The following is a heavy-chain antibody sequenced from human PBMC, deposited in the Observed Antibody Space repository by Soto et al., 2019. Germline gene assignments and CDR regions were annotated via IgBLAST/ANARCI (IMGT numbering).Heavy chain of an antibody. V-gene: IGHV4-59*08. D-gene: IGHD3-16*01. CDR2: IYYSGST. Sequence: PSETLSLTCTVSGGSISSYYWSWIRQPPGKGLDWIGYIYYSGSTNYNPSLKSRVTISVDTSKNQFSLKLSSVTAADTAVYYCARHEDIWVAFDYWGQGTLVTVSS. CDR1: GGSISSYY. J-gene: IGHJ4*02. CDR3: ARHEDIWVAFDY.